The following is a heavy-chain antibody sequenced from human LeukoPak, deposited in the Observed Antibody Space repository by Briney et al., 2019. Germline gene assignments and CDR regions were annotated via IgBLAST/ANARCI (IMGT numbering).Heavy chain of an antibody. Sequence: GTSVKVFCKASGFTFTSSAVQWVRQARGQRLEWIGWIVVGSGNTNYAQKFQERVTITRDMSTSTAYMELSSLRSEDTAVYYCAAGYSSSWYVGNYFDYWGQGTLVTVSS. CDR2: IVVGSGNT. V-gene: IGHV1-58*01. J-gene: IGHJ4*02. D-gene: IGHD6-13*01. CDR3: AAGYSSSWYVGNYFDY. CDR1: GFTFTSSA.